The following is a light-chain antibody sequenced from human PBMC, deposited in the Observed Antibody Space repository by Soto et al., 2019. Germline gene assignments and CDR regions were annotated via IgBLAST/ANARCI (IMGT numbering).Light chain of an antibody. Sequence: DIQMTQSPSTLSEAVGDRVTITCRASQTSSSWLAWYQQKPGKAPKLLIYDASSLQSGVPPRFSGSGSGTEFTLTINSLQSEDFAVYYCQQYNNWPRTFGQGTKVDI. CDR3: QQYNNWPRT. J-gene: IGKJ1*01. V-gene: IGKV1-5*01. CDR2: DAS. CDR1: QTSSSW.